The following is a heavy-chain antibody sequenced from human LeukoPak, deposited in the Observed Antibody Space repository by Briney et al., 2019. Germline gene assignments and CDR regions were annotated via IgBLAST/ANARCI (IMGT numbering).Heavy chain of an antibody. Sequence: ASVKVSCKASGYTFTGYYMHWVRQAPGQGLEWMGWINPNSGGTNYAQKFQGRVTMTRDTSISTAYMEPSRLRSDDTAVYYCARDSRLRTTGTTLFDYWGQGTLVTVSS. D-gene: IGHD1-1*01. V-gene: IGHV1-2*02. CDR1: GYTFTGYY. J-gene: IGHJ4*02. CDR3: ARDSRLRTTGTTLFDY. CDR2: INPNSGGT.